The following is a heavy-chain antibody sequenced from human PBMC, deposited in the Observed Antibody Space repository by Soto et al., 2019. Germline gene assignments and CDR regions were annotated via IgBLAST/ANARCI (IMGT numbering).Heavy chain of an antibody. CDR2: ISGSGGST. CDR3: AKAAITMVRGALYYFDY. CDR1: GFTFSSYA. D-gene: IGHD3-10*01. Sequence: GGSLRLSCAASGFTFSSYAMSWVRQAPGKGLEWVSAISGSGGSTYYADSVKGRFTISRDNSKNTLYLQMNSLRAEDTAVYYCAKAAITMVRGALYYFDYWGQGTLVTVSS. V-gene: IGHV3-23*01. J-gene: IGHJ4*02.